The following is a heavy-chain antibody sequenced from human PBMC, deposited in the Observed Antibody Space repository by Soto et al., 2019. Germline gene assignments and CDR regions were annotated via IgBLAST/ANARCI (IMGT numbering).Heavy chain of an antibody. J-gene: IGHJ4*02. CDR3: AGDAGTWG. D-gene: IGHD2-21*02. CDR2: INHSGST. CDR1: GGPFSGYY. V-gene: IGHV4-34*01. Sequence: SETLSLTCADYGGPFSGYYWSWIRQPPGKGLEWIGEINHSGSTNYNPSLKSRVTISVDTSKNQFSLKLSSVTAADTAVYYCAGDAGTWGWGQGTLVTVSS.